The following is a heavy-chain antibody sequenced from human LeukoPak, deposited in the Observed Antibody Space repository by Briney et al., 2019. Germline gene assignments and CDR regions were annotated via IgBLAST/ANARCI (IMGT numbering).Heavy chain of an antibody. Sequence: SETLSLTCTVSGGSISSYYWSWIRQPPGKGLEWIGYIYYSGSTNYNPSLKSRVTISVDTSKNQFSLKLSSVTAADTAVYYCARAGSGWSDFGYWGQGTLVTVSS. J-gene: IGHJ4*02. CDR3: ARAGSGWSDFGY. CDR1: GGSISSYY. D-gene: IGHD6-19*01. CDR2: IYYSGST. V-gene: IGHV4-59*01.